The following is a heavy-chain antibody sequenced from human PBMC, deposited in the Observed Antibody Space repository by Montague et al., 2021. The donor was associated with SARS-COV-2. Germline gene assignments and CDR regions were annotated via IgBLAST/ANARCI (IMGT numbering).Heavy chain of an antibody. CDR1: GGSTSNYY. D-gene: IGHD3-22*01. J-gene: IGHJ6*02. Sequence: SETLSLTCSVSGGSTSNYYWNWIRQPAGKGLEWIGRIYTSGSTNYNPSLKSRVTISVDTSKNQFSLKLSSVTAADTAVYYCARDGGIGDSGSNTWSYYYYGMDVWGQGTTVTVSS. CDR2: IYTSGST. CDR3: ARDGGIGDSGSNTWSYYYYGMDV. V-gene: IGHV4-4*07.